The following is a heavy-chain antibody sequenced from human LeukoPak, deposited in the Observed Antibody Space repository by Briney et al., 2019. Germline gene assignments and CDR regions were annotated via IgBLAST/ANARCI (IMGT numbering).Heavy chain of an antibody. CDR2: IYSGGST. V-gene: IGHV3-53*01. CDR1: GFTFSDNY. J-gene: IGHJ3*02. CDR3: ARGGSYLSAFDI. D-gene: IGHD1-26*01. Sequence: GGSLRLSCAASGFTFSDNYMSWVRQAPGKGLEWVSLIYSGGSTFYSDSVKGRFTISRDNSKNTLYLQMNSLRAEDTAVYYCARGGSYLSAFDIWGQGTMVTVSS.